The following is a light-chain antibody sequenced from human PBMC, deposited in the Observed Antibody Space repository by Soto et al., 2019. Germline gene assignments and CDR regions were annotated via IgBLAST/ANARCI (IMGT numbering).Light chain of an antibody. J-gene: IGKJ5*01. Sequence: DIQMTQSPSAMSASVGDRVTISCRASQDINNYLAWFQQKPGEVPKRLIYAASSLQSGVPSRFRAIGSGTEFTLTISGLQPEAFATYFCLQHYNYPITFGQGTRLEIK. V-gene: IGKV1-17*03. CDR1: QDINNY. CDR3: LQHYNYPIT. CDR2: AAS.